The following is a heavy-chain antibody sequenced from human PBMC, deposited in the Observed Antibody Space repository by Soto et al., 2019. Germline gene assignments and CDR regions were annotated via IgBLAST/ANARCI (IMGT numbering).Heavy chain of an antibody. CDR1: GYTFTGYY. Sequence: ASEKVSCKASGYTFTGYYMHWVRQAPGQGLEWMGWINPNSCGTNYAQKFQGRVSMTRDTPISTAYMELSRLRSDDTAVYYCARDFLSVCPLYCGMDVWGQGTTVTVSS. V-gene: IGHV1-2*02. CDR3: ARDFLSVCPLYCGMDV. CDR2: INPNSCGT. D-gene: IGHD3-3*01. J-gene: IGHJ6*02.